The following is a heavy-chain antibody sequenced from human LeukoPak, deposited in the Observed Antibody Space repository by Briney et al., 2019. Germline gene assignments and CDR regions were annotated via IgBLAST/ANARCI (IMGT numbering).Heavy chain of an antibody. J-gene: IGHJ4*02. V-gene: IGHV3-7*01. D-gene: IGHD6-6*01. Sequence: GGSLRLSCAASGFTFSSYWMSWVRQAPGKGLGWVANIKQDGSEKYYVDSVKGRFTISRDNAKNSLYLQMNSLRAEDTAVYYCAREGDSSSPYFDYWGQGTLVTVSS. CDR2: IKQDGSEK. CDR3: AREGDSSSPYFDY. CDR1: GFTFSSYW.